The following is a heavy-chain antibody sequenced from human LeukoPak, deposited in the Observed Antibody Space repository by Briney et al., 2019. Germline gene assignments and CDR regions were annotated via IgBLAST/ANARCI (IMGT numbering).Heavy chain of an antibody. CDR2: ISDSGDST. V-gene: IGHV3-23*01. CDR3: AKDEYSSGWPEYFQH. CDR1: GFAFSNYA. D-gene: IGHD6-19*01. J-gene: IGHJ1*01. Sequence: GGSLRLSCAASGFAFSNYAMAWVRQAPGKGLEWVSAISDSGDSTYCADSVKGRFTISRDNSKNTLYLQMNSLRAEDTAVYYCAKDEYSSGWPEYFQHWGQGTLVTVSS.